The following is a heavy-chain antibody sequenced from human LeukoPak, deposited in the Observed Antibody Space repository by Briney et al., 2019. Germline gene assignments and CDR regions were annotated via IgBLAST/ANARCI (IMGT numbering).Heavy chain of an antibody. D-gene: IGHD3-10*01. CDR3: ARDVLLWFGELSPRGMDV. Sequence: SETLSLTCTVSGGSISSGDYYWGWIRQPPGMGLEWIGYIYYSGSTYYNPSLKSRVTISVDTSKSQFSLKLSSVTAADTAVYYCARDVLLWFGELSPRGMDVWGQGTTVTVSS. V-gene: IGHV4-30-4*01. J-gene: IGHJ6*02. CDR2: IYYSGST. CDR1: GGSISSGDYY.